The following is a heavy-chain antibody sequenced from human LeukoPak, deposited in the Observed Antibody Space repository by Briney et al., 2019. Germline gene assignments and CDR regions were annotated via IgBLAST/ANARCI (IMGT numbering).Heavy chain of an antibody. CDR3: ARAAYSSSRFMKGQNYFDY. D-gene: IGHD6-13*01. J-gene: IGHJ4*02. V-gene: IGHV4-59*01. CDR2: IYYGGST. CDR1: GGSISSYY. Sequence: SETLSLTCTVSGGSISSYYWSWIRQPPGKGLEWIGYIYYGGSTNYNPSLKSRVTISVDTSKNQFSLKLSSVTAADTAVYYCARAAYSSSRFMKGQNYFDYWGQGTLVTVSS.